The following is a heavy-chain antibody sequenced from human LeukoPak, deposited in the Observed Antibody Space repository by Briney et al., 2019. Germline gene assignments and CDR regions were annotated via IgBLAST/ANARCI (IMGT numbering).Heavy chain of an antibody. J-gene: IGHJ6*03. V-gene: IGHV3-21*01. Sequence: PGGSLRLSCAASGFTFSSYAMHWVRQAPGKGLEWVSSISSSSSYIYYADSVKGRFTISRDNAKNSLYLQMNSLRADDTAVYYCARFAAGGSYYYYMDVWGKGTTVTVSS. CDR3: ARFAAGGSYYYYMDV. CDR1: GFTFSSYA. CDR2: ISSSSSYI. D-gene: IGHD6-25*01.